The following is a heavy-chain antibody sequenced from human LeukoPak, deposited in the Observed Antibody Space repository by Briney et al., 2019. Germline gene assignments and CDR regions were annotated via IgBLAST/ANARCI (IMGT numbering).Heavy chain of an antibody. J-gene: IGHJ4*02. CDR3: ARARYYYDSSGYYDY. D-gene: IGHD3-22*01. V-gene: IGHV1-69*05. CDR1: GGTFSSYA. Sequence: AASVKVSCKASGGTFSSYAISWVRQAPGQGLEWMGGIIPIFGTANYAKKFQGRVTITTDESTSTAYMELSSLRSEDTAVYYCARARYYYDSSGYYDYWGQGTLVTVSS. CDR2: IIPIFGTA.